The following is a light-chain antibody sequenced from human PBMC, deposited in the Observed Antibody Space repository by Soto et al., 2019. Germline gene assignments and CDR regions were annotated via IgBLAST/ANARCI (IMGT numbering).Light chain of an antibody. CDR3: FPHIGGDSHV. V-gene: IGLV2-14*01. J-gene: IGLJ1*01. CDR1: SSDVGAYNY. CDR2: GVT. Sequence: QSALTQPASVSGSPGQSITISCTGTSSDVGAYNYVSWYQQYPGKAPKLMIYGVTNRPSGVSNRFSGSKTGNTASLTISGLQAEDESDYYCFPHIGGDSHVFGSGPKVAGL.